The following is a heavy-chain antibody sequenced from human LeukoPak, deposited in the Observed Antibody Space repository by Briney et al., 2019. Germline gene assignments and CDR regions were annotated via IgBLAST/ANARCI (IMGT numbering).Heavy chain of an antibody. D-gene: IGHD2-15*01. CDR3: AKERCSGGACSSTPDY. Sequence: GESLRLSCAASGFTFSTYAMSWVRQAPGKGLEWVSGVSSSGGSTYSADSVKGRLTISRDNSKNTLNLQMSSLKAEDTAKYYCAKERCSGGACSSTPDYWGQGTLVTVSS. CDR1: GFTFSTYA. V-gene: IGHV3-23*01. CDR2: VSSSGGST. J-gene: IGHJ4*02.